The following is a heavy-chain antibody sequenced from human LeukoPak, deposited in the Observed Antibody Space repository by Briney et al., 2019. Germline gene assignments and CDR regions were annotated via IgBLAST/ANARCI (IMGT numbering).Heavy chain of an antibody. J-gene: IGHJ4*02. Sequence: TPSETLSLXCTVSGGSISTYYWGWSRQPPGKGLEWIGSIYYSGSTYYNPSLKSRVTISVDTSKNQFSLKLSSVTAADTAVYYCARLSYSSGWPEFDYWGQGTLVTVSS. CDR1: GGSISTYY. CDR3: ARLSYSSGWPEFDY. CDR2: IYYSGST. V-gene: IGHV4-39*01. D-gene: IGHD6-19*01.